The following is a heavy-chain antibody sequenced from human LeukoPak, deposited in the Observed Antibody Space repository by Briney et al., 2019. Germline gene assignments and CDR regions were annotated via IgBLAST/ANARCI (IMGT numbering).Heavy chain of an antibody. CDR3: ARVYLDFWSGSAPLGAFDI. CDR1: GFTFSSYT. V-gene: IGHV3-64*04. Sequence: GGSLRLSCSASGFTFSSYTMHWVRQAPGKGLEYVSVISSNGGRTYYADSVKGRFTISRDNAKNSLYLQMNSLRAEDTAVYYCARVYLDFWSGSAPLGAFDIWGQGTMVTVSS. D-gene: IGHD3-3*01. CDR2: ISSNGGRT. J-gene: IGHJ3*02.